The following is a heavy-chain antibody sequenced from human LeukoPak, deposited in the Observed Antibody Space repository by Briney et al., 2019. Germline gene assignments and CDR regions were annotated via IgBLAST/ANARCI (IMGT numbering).Heavy chain of an antibody. J-gene: IGHJ4*02. CDR2: INAGNGDT. CDR1: GYTFTKYV. V-gene: IGHV1-3*01. Sequence: ASVKVSCKASGYTFTKYVVHWVRQAPGQRPEWMRWINAGNGDTKYSQNFQDRVTITRDTSANTAYMVLSSLTSEDTALYYCARDDCGDTCYPGGYWGQGTLVTVSS. CDR3: ARDDCGDTCYPGGY. D-gene: IGHD2-21*01.